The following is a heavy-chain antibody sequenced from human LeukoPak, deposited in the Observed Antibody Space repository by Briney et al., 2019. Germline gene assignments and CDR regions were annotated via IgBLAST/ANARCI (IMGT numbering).Heavy chain of an antibody. CDR1: GFTFSSYS. Sequence: GGSLRLSCAASGFTFSSYSMNWVRQALGKGLEWVGRIKAKGRGGTTVYAAPVQGRFTISRDDSKTTLYLQMTSLKTEDTAVYYCIKEGYRYGSHGFDIWGQGTMVTVSS. V-gene: IGHV3-15*01. D-gene: IGHD5-18*01. CDR2: IKAKGRGGTT. CDR3: IKEGYRYGSHGFDI. J-gene: IGHJ3*02.